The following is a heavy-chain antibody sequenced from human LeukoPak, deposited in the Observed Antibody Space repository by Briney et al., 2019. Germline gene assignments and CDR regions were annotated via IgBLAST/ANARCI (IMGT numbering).Heavy chain of an antibody. CDR1: GGSISSSSYY. Sequence: SETLSLTCTVSGGSISSSSYYWGWIRQPPGKGLEWIGSIYYSGSTYYNPSLKSRVTISVDTSKNQFSLKLSSVTAAGTAVYYCAREAALRYFDWLSYYYYYGMDVWGQGTTVTVSS. V-gene: IGHV4-39*07. J-gene: IGHJ6*02. D-gene: IGHD3-9*01. CDR3: AREAALRYFDWLSYYYYYGMDV. CDR2: IYYSGST.